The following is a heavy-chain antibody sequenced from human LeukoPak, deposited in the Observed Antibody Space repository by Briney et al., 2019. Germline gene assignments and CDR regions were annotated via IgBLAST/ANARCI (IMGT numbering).Heavy chain of an antibody. CDR3: AKVEVYGDYAPSFDY. D-gene: IGHD4-17*01. CDR1: GFTFSSYA. Sequence: GSLRLSCAASGFTFSSYALSWVRPAPGKGLEWVSAISGSGGSTYYADSVKGRFTISRDNSKNTLYLQMNSLRAEDTAVYYCAKVEVYGDYAPSFDYWGQGTLVTVSS. CDR2: ISGSGGST. V-gene: IGHV3-23*01. J-gene: IGHJ4*02.